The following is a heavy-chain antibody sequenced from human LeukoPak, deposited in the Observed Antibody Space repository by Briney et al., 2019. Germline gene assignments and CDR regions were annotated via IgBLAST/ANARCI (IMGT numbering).Heavy chain of an antibody. CDR3: ARVSSIAAAGEFDY. J-gene: IGHJ4*02. CDR2: INPSGGSS. D-gene: IGHD6-13*01. Sequence: ASVKVSCTASGYTFTSYYMHWVRQAPGQGLEWMGIINPSGGSSTYAHKFQGRVTMTRDTSTSTVYMQLSSLRSEDTAVYYCARVSSIAAAGEFDYWGQGTLVTVSS. V-gene: IGHV1-46*01. CDR1: GYTFTSYY.